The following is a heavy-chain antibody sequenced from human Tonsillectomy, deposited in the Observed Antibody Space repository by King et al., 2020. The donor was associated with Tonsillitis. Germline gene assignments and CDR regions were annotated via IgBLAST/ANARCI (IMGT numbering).Heavy chain of an antibody. J-gene: IGHJ4*02. CDR1: GFTFSSYS. Sequence: VQLVESGGGLVKPGGSLRLSCAASGFTFSSYSMNWVRQAPGKGLEWVSSISSSSSYIYYADSVKGRFTISRDNAKNSLYLQMNSLRAEDTAVYYCAASGYDYSDRGGFFDYWGQGTLVTVSS. V-gene: IGHV3-21*01. CDR2: ISSSSSYI. CDR3: AASGYDYSDRGGFFDY. D-gene: IGHD5-12*01.